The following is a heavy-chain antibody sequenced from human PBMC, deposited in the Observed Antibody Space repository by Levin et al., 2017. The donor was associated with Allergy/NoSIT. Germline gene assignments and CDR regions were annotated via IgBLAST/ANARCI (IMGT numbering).Heavy chain of an antibody. J-gene: IGHJ4*02. D-gene: IGHD1-26*01. CDR2: IYYSGST. V-gene: IGHV4-30-4*01. Sequence: SETLSLTCTVSGGSISSGDYYWSWIRQPPGKGLEWIGYIYYSGSTYYNPSLKSRVTISVDTSKNQFSLKLSSVTAADTAVYYCARASNFEVVGGSYLYYFDYWGQGTLVTVSS. CDR1: GGSISSGDYY. CDR3: ARASNFEVVGGSYLYYFDY.